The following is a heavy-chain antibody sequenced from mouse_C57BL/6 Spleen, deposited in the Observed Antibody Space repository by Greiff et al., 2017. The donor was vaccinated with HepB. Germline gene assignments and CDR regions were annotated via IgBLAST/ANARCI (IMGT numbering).Heavy chain of an antibody. J-gene: IGHJ3*01. CDR2: IHPNSGST. Sequence: VQLQQPGAELVKPGASVKLSCKASGYTFTSYWMHWVKQRPGQGLEWIGMIHPNSGSTNYNEKFKSKATLTVDKSSSTAYMQLSSLTSEDSAVYDCAAAQAFWFAYWGQGTLVTVSA. D-gene: IGHD3-2*02. V-gene: IGHV1-64*01. CDR3: AAAQAFWFAY. CDR1: GYTFTSYW.